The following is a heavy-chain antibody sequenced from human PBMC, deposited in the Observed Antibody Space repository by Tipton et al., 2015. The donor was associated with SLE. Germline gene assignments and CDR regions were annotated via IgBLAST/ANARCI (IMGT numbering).Heavy chain of an antibody. J-gene: IGHJ4*02. CDR1: GGSISSGSYY. Sequence: TLSLTCTVSGGSISSGSYYWSWIRQPAGKGLEWIGYIYYSGSTYYNPSLKSRVTISVDTSKNQFSLKLSSVTAADTAVYYCARDQPTVVNRSLGYWGQGTLVTVSS. V-gene: IGHV4-30-4*08. D-gene: IGHD4-23*01. CDR2: IYYSGST. CDR3: ARDQPTVVNRSLGY.